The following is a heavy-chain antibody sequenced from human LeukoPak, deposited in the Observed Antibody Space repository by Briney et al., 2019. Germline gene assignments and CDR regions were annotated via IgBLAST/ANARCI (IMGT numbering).Heavy chain of an antibody. CDR3: ARDWGSSWQGYYFDY. CDR2: IYHSGST. CDR1: GYSISSGYY. D-gene: IGHD6-13*01. J-gene: IGHJ4*02. Sequence: PSETLSLTCTVSGYSISSGYYWGWIRQPPGKGLEWIGSIYHSGSTYYNPSLKSRVTISVDTSKNQFSLKLSSVTAADTAVYYCARDWGSSWQGYYFDYWGQGTLVTVSS. V-gene: IGHV4-38-2*02.